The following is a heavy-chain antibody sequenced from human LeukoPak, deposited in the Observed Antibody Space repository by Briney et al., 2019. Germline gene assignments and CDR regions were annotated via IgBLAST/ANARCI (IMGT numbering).Heavy chain of an antibody. CDR3: ARDGRTIDRQVPGGYYYGMDV. Sequence: PGGSLRLSCGPWGFPLSSYSKMCVREARERAGECVSSICNSRSYIYYGDSERGRFTISRDNDNSSLYLQMNSLRAENTAVYYCARDGRTIDRQVPGGYYYGMDVWGQGTTVTVSS. V-gene: IGHV3-21*01. D-gene: IGHD1-1*01. CDR2: ICNSRSYI. J-gene: IGHJ6*02. CDR1: GFPLSSYS.